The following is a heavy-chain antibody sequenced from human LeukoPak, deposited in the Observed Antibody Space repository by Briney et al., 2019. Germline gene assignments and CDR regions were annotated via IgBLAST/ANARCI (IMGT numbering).Heavy chain of an antibody. Sequence: SETLSLTCTVSGGSISSGSYYWSWIRQPAGKGLEWIGRIYTSGSTNYNPSLKSRVTISVDTSKNQFSLKLSSVTAADTAVYYCATTRGYTAMVEYYFDYWGQGTLVTVSS. CDR1: GGSISSGSYY. V-gene: IGHV4-61*02. CDR3: ATTRGYTAMVEYYFDY. CDR2: IYTSGST. J-gene: IGHJ4*02. D-gene: IGHD5-18*01.